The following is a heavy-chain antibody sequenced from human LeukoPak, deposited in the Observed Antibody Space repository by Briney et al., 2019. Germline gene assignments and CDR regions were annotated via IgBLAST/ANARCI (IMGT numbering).Heavy chain of an antibody. J-gene: IGHJ4*02. CDR1: GFSFTTYW. CDR3: AKDTGRYYYDSSGSFDY. V-gene: IGHV3-23*01. D-gene: IGHD3-22*01. Sequence: GGSLRLSCAASGFSFTTYWMSWVRQAPGKGLEWVSAISGSGGSTYYADSVKGRFTISRDNSKNTLYLQMNSLRAEDTAVYYCAKDTGRYYYDSSGSFDYWGQGTLVTVSS. CDR2: ISGSGGST.